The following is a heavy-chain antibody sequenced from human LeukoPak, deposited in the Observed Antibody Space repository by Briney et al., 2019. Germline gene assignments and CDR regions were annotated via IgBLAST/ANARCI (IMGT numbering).Heavy chain of an antibody. CDR3: ARERAGLYGDYVFDY. J-gene: IGHJ4*02. CDR2: ISSSGSTI. CDR1: GFTFSSYE. Sequence: PGGSLRLSCAASGFTFSSYEMNWVRQAPGKGLEWVSYISSSGSTIYYADSVKGRFTISRDNAKNSLYLQMNSLRAEDTAVYYCARERAGLYGDYVFDYWGQGTLVTVSS. V-gene: IGHV3-48*03. D-gene: IGHD4-17*01.